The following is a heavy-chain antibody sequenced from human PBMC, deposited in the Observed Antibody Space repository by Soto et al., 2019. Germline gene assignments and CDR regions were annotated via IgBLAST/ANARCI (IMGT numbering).Heavy chain of an antibody. V-gene: IGHV3-9*01. Sequence: GGSLRLSCAASGFTFDDYAMHWVRQAPGKGLEWVSGISWNSGSIGYADSVKGRFTISRDNAKNSLYLQMNSLRAEDTALYYCAKDRDAGTTGEGIDYWGQGTLVTVSS. D-gene: IGHD1-7*01. CDR1: GFTFDDYA. CDR2: ISWNSGSI. J-gene: IGHJ4*02. CDR3: AKDRDAGTTGEGIDY.